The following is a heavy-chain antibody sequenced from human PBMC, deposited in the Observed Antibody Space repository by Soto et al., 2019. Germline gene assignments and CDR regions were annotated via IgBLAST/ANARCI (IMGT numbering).Heavy chain of an antibody. CDR1: GYTFTSYD. J-gene: IGHJ5*02. D-gene: IGHD3-9*01. CDR2: MNPNSGNT. Sequence: ASVKVSCKASGYTFTSYDINWVRQATGQGLEWMGWMNPNSGNTGYAQKFQGRVTMTRNTSMTTAYMELRSLRSDDTAVYYCARGGVFYDILSGYFNWFDPWGKGTLVTVSS. CDR3: ARGGVFYDILSGYFNWFDP. V-gene: IGHV1-8*01.